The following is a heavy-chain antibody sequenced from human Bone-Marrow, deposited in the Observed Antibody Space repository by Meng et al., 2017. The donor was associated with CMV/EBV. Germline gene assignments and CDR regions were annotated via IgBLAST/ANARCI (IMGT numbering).Heavy chain of an antibody. CDR2: ISSSSSYI. Sequence: GESLKISCAASGFTFSSYSMNWVRQAPGKGLEWVSSISSSSSYIYYADSVKGRFTMSRDNAKNSLYLQMNSLRAEDTAVYYCARHSDFWSGYSRPAYGMDVWGEGTTVTVSS. CDR3: ARHSDFWSGYSRPAYGMDV. CDR1: GFTFSSYS. J-gene: IGHJ6*04. V-gene: IGHV3-21*01. D-gene: IGHD3-3*01.